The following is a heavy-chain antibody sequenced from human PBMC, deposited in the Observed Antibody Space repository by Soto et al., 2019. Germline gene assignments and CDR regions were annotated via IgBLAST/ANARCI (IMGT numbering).Heavy chain of an antibody. Sequence: QVQLVQSGAEVKKPGASVKVSCKASGYTFTSYGISWVRQAPGQGLEWMGWISAYNGNTNYAQKLQGRVTMTTDTTTRTAYMELRSMRSDDTAVYYCARDLSGSGRAVAGIDYWGQGTLVTVSS. CDR1: GYTFTSYG. D-gene: IGHD6-19*01. CDR2: ISAYNGNT. J-gene: IGHJ4*02. V-gene: IGHV1-18*04. CDR3: ARDLSGSGRAVAGIDY.